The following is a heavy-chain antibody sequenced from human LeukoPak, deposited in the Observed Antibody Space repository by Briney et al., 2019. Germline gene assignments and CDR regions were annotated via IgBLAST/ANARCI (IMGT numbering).Heavy chain of an antibody. V-gene: IGHV3-30*19. CDR3: ARDPPLRYFDWPGSYFDY. J-gene: IGHJ4*02. CDR1: GFTFSSYG. Sequence: GGSLRLSCAASGFTFSSYGMHWVRQAPGKGLEWVAVISYDGSNKYYADSVKGRFTISRDNSKNTLYLQMNSLRAEDTAVYYCARDPPLRYFDWPGSYFDYWGQGTLVTVSA. CDR2: ISYDGSNK. D-gene: IGHD3-9*01.